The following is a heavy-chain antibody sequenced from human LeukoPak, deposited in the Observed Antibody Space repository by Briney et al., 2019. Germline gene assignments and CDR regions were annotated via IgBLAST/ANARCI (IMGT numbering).Heavy chain of an antibody. CDR3: VRDARYCPDS. CDR2: ISSSSSTI. J-gene: IGHJ5*02. Sequence: PGGSLRLSCVASGLTVSSYSMNWVRQAPGKGLEWVSYISSSSSTIYYADSVKGRFTISRDNAKNSLDLQMNSLRVEDTAVYYCVRDARYCPDSWGQGTLVTVSS. V-gene: IGHV3-48*01. D-gene: IGHD2-8*02. CDR1: GLTVSSYS.